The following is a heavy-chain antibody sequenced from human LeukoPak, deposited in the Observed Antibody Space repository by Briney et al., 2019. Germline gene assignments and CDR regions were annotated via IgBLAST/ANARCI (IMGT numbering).Heavy chain of an antibody. Sequence: ASVKVSCKASGYTFTGYYMHWVRQAPGQGLEWMGWINPNSGGTNYAQKFRGRVTMTRDTSISTAYMELSRLRSDDTAVYYCAESSGYYTGAFDIWGQGTMVTVSS. CDR2: INPNSGGT. CDR3: AESSGYYTGAFDI. D-gene: IGHD3-22*01. J-gene: IGHJ3*02. V-gene: IGHV1-2*02. CDR1: GYTFTGYY.